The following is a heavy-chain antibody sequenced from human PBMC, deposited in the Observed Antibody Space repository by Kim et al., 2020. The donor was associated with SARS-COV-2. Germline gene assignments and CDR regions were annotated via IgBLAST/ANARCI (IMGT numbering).Heavy chain of an antibody. Sequence: KNYADSVKGRSTISRDNSKNTLYLQLNSLRVEDTAVQYWAGAFGDYGLDYWGQGTLVTVSS. J-gene: IGHJ4*02. CDR3: AGAFGDYGLDY. V-gene: IGHV3-33*01. D-gene: IGHD4-17*01. CDR2: K.